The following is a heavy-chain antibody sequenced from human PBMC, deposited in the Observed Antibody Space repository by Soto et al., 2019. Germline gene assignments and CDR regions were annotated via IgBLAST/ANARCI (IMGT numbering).Heavy chain of an antibody. CDR2: IIPTFGTG. V-gene: IGHV1-69*01. CDR3: ASFDGTLVRGGRSSPYEMDV. J-gene: IGHJ6*02. CDR1: GGTFNNYA. D-gene: IGHD3-10*01. Sequence: QVLLVQSGPEVKKPGSSVKVSCKASGGTFNNYAINRVRQAPGKGLEWMGGIIPTFGTGNHAQKFQGRVTITADESTTPAYMELNSLRSEDTAIYYCASFDGTLVRGGRSSPYEMDVWGQGTTVIVSS.